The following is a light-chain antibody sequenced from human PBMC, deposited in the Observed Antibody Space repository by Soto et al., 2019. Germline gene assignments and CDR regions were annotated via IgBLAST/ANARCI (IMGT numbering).Light chain of an antibody. J-gene: IGKJ5*01. CDR2: DAS. V-gene: IGKV3-11*01. CDR3: QQRSNWPSIT. Sequence: EIVLTQSPATLSLSPGERANLSCRASQSVSRFLAWYQQKPGQAPRLLIYDASNRATDIPTRFSGSGSGADFTLTISSLEPADFAVYYCQQRSNWPSITFGQGTRLEIK. CDR1: QSVSRF.